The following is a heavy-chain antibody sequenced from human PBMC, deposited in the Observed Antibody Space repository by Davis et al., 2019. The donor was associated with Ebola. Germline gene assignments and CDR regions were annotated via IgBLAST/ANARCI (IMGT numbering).Heavy chain of an antibody. Sequence: PSETLSLTCTVSGGSISSSSYYWGWIRQPPGKGLEWIGSIYYSGSTYYNPSLKSRVTISVDTSKNQFSLKLSSVTAADTAAYYCARGPSSSGWSGDYYYYGMDVWGQGTTITVSS. V-gene: IGHV4-39*07. CDR3: ARGPSSSGWSGDYYYYGMDV. CDR2: IYYSGST. D-gene: IGHD6-19*01. J-gene: IGHJ6*02. CDR1: GGSISSSSYY.